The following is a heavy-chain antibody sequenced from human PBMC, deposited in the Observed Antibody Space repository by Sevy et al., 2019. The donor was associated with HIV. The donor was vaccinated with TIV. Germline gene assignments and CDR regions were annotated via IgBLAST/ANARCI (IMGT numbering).Heavy chain of an antibody. CDR1: GFTFDDYA. V-gene: IGHV3-9*01. CDR3: AKDKGYCTNGVCYTSYYYYGMDV. Sequence: SLKISCAASGFTFDDYAMHWVRQAPGKGLEWVSGISWNSGSIGYADSVKGRFTISRDNAKNSLYLQMNSLRAEDTALYYCAKDKGYCTNGVCYTSYYYYGMDVWGQGTTVTVSS. J-gene: IGHJ6*02. CDR2: ISWNSGSI. D-gene: IGHD2-8*01.